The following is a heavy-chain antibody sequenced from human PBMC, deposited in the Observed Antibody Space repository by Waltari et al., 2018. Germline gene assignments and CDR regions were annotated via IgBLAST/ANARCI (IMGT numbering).Heavy chain of an antibody. Sequence: EVQLVESGGGLVQPGGSLRLSWAASGFTLSSYWMSWVRQAPGKGLELVANIKKDGSEEYYVDSVRGRFTISRDNAKNSLYLQMNSLRPEDTAVYYCARDQWFAFDIWGQGTMVTVSS. CDR2: IKKDGSEE. CDR1: GFTLSSYW. D-gene: IGHD3-22*01. V-gene: IGHV3-7*01. J-gene: IGHJ3*02. CDR3: ARDQWFAFDI.